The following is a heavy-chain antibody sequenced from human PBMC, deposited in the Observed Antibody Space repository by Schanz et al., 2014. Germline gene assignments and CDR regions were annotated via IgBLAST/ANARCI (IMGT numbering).Heavy chain of an antibody. J-gene: IGHJ4*02. CDR3: AKDYRTGAIDY. Sequence: VQLVESGGGLVKPGGSLRLSCAASGFTFSNYAMTWVRQAPGGGLECVSGISGSGGTTFYADSVKGRFTISRDNSKNTLYLQMNSLRAEDTAVYYCAKDYRTGAIDYWGQGTLVTVSS. D-gene: IGHD7-27*01. V-gene: IGHV3-23*04. CDR1: GFTFSNYA. CDR2: ISGSGGTT.